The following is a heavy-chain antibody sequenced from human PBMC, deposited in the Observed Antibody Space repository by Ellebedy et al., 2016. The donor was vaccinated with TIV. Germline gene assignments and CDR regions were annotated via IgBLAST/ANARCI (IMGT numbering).Heavy chain of an antibody. CDR3: ASNRQRYSSSWYVDY. J-gene: IGHJ4*02. CDR1: GFTFSSYS. Sequence: GESLKISXAASGFTFSSYSMNWVRQAPGKGLEWVSSISSSSSYIYYADSVKGRFTISRDNAKNSLYLQMNSLRAEDTAVYYCASNRQRYSSSWYVDYWGQGTLVTVSS. CDR2: ISSSSSYI. V-gene: IGHV3-21*01. D-gene: IGHD6-13*01.